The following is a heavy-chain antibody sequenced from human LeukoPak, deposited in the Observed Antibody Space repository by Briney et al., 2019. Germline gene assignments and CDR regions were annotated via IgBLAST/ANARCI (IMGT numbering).Heavy chain of an antibody. J-gene: IGHJ6*02. V-gene: IGHV4-31*03. CDR3: ARDCSSTSCYYAGTVYYGMDV. CDR2: IYYSGST. Sequence: SETLSLTCTVSGGSISSGGYYWSWIRQHPGKGLEWIGYIYYSGSTYYNPSLKSRVTISVDTSKNQFSLKLSSVTAADTAVYYCARDCSSTSCYYAGTVYYGMDVWGQGTTVTVSS. D-gene: IGHD2-2*01. CDR1: GGSISSGGYY.